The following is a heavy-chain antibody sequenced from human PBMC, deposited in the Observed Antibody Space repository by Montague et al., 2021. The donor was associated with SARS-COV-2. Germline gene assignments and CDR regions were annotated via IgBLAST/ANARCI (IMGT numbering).Heavy chain of an antibody. J-gene: IGHJ4*02. CDR3: ARSLFSSGGF. D-gene: IGHD3-10*01. CDR2: IKPDGSGQ. V-gene: IGHV3-7*01. CDR1: GFTFSNYW. Sequence: SLRLSCAASGFTFSNYWMNWARQAPGKGLEWVASIKPDGSGQNYVDSVKGRFTISRDNAKKSLYLQMNSLRVDGTAVYYCARSLFSSGGFWGQGTLVTVSS.